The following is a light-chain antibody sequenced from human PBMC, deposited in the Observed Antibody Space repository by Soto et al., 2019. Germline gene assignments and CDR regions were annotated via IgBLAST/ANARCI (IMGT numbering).Light chain of an antibody. CDR1: QTISSF. CDR3: QQSYSTPRT. CDR2: AAS. V-gene: IGKV1-39*01. Sequence: DIQMTQSPSSLSASVGDRVTITCRASQTISSFLSWYQQKPGKAPNLLIYAASSLQRGVPSRFSGSGSGTDFTLIISSLQPEDFATYYGQQSYSTPRTFGQGTRLEIK. J-gene: IGKJ5*01.